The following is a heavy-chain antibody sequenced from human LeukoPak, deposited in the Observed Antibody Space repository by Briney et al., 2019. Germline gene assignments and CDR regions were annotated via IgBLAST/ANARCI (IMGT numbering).Heavy chain of an antibody. D-gene: IGHD1-14*01. CDR2: IIPIFGTA. CDR3: ARDITDLNGMDV. Sequence: ASVKVSCKASGGTFSSYAISWVRQAPGQGLEWMGGIIPIFGTANYAQKFQGRVTITADESTSTAYMELSSLRSEDTAVYYCARDITDLNGMDVWGQGTTVTVSS. V-gene: IGHV1-69*13. J-gene: IGHJ6*02. CDR1: GGTFSSYA.